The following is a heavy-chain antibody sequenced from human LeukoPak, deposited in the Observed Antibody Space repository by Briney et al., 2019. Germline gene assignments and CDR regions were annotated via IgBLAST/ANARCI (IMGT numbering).Heavy chain of an antibody. Sequence: PSETLSLTCAVYGGSFSGYYWSWIRQPPGKGLEWIGEINHSGSTNYNPSLKSRVTISVDTSKNQFSLKLSSVTAADTAVYYCASSRGAYGSGSYVAFDIWGQGTMVTVSS. J-gene: IGHJ3*02. CDR3: ASSRGAYGSGSYVAFDI. CDR1: GGSFSGYY. V-gene: IGHV4-34*01. CDR2: INHSGST. D-gene: IGHD3-10*01.